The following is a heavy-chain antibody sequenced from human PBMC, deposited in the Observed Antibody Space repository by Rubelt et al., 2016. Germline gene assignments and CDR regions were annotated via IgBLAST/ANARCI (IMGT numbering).Heavy chain of an antibody. CDR1: GDSISSSSYY. D-gene: IGHD3-22*01. V-gene: IGHV4-39*01. Sequence: QVQLQESGPGLVKPSETLSLTCTVSGDSISSSSYYWGWIRQPPGKGLEWIGSIYYSGSTYYNPSLKSRVTISVDTSKNQCSLKLSWVTAADTAVYYCAAAADSSGYYGNFDYWGQGTLVTVSS. CDR2: IYYSGST. CDR3: AAAADSSGYYGNFDY. J-gene: IGHJ4*02.